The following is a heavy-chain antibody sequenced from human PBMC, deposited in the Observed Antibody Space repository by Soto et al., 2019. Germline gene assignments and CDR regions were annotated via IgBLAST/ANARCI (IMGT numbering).Heavy chain of an antibody. CDR1: GYTFTHYW. CDR2: IYPSDSRV. V-gene: IGHV5-51*01. CDR3: ARPRDSGSYYYSFDS. D-gene: IGHD1-26*01. J-gene: IGHJ4*01. Sequence: PGESLKISCQVSGYTFTHYWLAWVRQVPGKGLELVGFIYPSDSRVTYSPSFQGRVTISADNSITTSSLQLSSLKTSDTATYFCARPRDSGSYYYSFDSWGHGTPVTVSS.